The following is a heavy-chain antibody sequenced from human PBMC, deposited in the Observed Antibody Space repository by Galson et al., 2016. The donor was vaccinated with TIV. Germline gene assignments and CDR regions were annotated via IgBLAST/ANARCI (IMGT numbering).Heavy chain of an antibody. CDR2: ISPSGTI. CDR1: GFTFSSYE. Sequence: SLRLSCAGSGFTFSSYEVNWVRQAPGKGLEWISYISPSGTIYYADSVKGRFTISRDNAKNSLFLQMNSPRAEDTAVYFCARGRHVDYWGQGTLVTVSS. J-gene: IGHJ4*02. V-gene: IGHV3-48*03. CDR3: ARGRHVDY.